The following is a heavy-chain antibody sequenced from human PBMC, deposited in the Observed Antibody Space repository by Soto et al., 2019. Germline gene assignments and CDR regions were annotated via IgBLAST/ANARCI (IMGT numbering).Heavy chain of an antibody. D-gene: IGHD3-22*01. CDR3: AKDGYYDSSGSVYLGYYWFDP. Sequence: PGGSLRLSCAASGFTFSDYYMSWIRQAPGKGLEWVSDISGSGSTIYYADSVKGRFTISRDNSKNTLYLQMNSLRAEDTAVYYCAKDGYYDSSGSVYLGYYWFDPWGQGTLVTVSS. CDR2: ISGSGSTI. V-gene: IGHV3-11*01. CDR1: GFTFSDYY. J-gene: IGHJ5*02.